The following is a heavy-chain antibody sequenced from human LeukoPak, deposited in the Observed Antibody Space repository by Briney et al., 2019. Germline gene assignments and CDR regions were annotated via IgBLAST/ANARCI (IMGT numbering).Heavy chain of an antibody. Sequence: SETLSLTCTVSGGSISSYYWSWIRQPPGKGLEWIGYIYYSGSTNYNPSLKSRVTISVDTSKNQFSLKLSSVTAADTAVYYCARDGKDGYILDAFDIWGQGTMFTVSS. J-gene: IGHJ3*02. V-gene: IGHV4-59*01. CDR3: ARDGKDGYILDAFDI. CDR2: IYYSGST. CDR1: GGSISSYY. D-gene: IGHD5-24*01.